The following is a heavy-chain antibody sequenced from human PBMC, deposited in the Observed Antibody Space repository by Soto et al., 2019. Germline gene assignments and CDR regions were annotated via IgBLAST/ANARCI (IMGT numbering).Heavy chain of an antibody. V-gene: IGHV1-69*01. Sequence: QVQLVQSGAEVKKPGSSVKVSCKASGGTFSSYAISWVRQAPGQGLEWMGGIIPIFGTANYALKFQGRVTITADESTSTAYMELSSLRSEDTAVYYCARGGGSVDFWSGYTDYWGQGTLVTVSS. D-gene: IGHD3-3*01. J-gene: IGHJ4*02. CDR2: IIPIFGTA. CDR1: GGTFSSYA. CDR3: ARGGGSVDFWSGYTDY.